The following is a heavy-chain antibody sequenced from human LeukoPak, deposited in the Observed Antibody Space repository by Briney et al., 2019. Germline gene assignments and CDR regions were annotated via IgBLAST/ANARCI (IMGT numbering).Heavy chain of an antibody. CDR1: GFTFSSHA. Sequence: PGGSLRLSCAASGFTFSSHAMHWVRQAPGKGLEWVAVISYDGSNKYYADSVKGRFTISRDNSKNTLYLQMNSLRAEDTAVYYCAKVAMVRGVLDYWGQGTLVTVSS. D-gene: IGHD3-10*01. CDR3: AKVAMVRGVLDY. J-gene: IGHJ4*02. CDR2: ISYDGSNK. V-gene: IGHV3-30*04.